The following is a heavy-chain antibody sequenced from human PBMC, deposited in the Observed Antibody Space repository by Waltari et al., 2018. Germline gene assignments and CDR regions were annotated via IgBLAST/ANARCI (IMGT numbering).Heavy chain of an antibody. Sequence: QVHLVQSGAEVQKPGAALKVSCQASGYRFTDYYLPWVRQAPGQGLEWMGWINPKSGATLYAQKFQGGVTMTRDTSISTAYMELSSLKSDDTAVFFCATTYSSAWNFHYWGQGTLVAVSS. CDR3: ATTYSSAWNFHY. CDR2: INPKSGAT. J-gene: IGHJ4*02. D-gene: IGHD6-19*01. V-gene: IGHV1-2*02. CDR1: GYRFTDYY.